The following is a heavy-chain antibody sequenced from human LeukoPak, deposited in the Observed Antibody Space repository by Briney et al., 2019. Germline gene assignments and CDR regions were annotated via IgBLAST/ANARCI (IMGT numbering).Heavy chain of an antibody. D-gene: IGHD3-3*01. CDR3: ARRRIRFWCFDY. CDR1: GGSFSGYY. J-gene: IGHJ4*02. Sequence: SETLSLTCAVYGGSFSGYYWSWIRQPPGKGLEWIGEINHSGSTNYNPSLKSRVTISVDTSKNQFSLKLSSVTAADTAVYYCARRRIRFWCFDYWGQGTLVTVSS. CDR2: INHSGST. V-gene: IGHV4-34*01.